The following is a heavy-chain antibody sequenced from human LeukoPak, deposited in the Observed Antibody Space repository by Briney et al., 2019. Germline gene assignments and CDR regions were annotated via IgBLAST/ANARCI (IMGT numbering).Heavy chain of an antibody. CDR3: ARDPPTPYYDFWSGYYREDY. CDR2: ISDYNGKT. J-gene: IGHJ4*02. CDR1: GYTFTSYG. Sequence: GASVKVSCKASGYTFTSYGISWVRQAPGQGLEWMGWISDYNGKTNYAQKLQGRVTMTTDTSTSTDYMEMRRLRSDDTAVHYCARDPPTPYYDFWSGYYREDYWGQGTLVTVSS. V-gene: IGHV1-18*01. D-gene: IGHD3-3*01.